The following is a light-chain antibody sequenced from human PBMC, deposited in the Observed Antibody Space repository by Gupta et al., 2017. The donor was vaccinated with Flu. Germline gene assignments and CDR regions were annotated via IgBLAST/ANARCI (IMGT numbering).Light chain of an antibody. CDR3: ATWHERLHRLGSPPKWV. Sequence: SGSRSNIESNYVYWYQQLPGAAPKLLIYRNNQRPSGVPDRFSGSKSGTSASLAISGLRSEDEADYDCATWHERLHRLGSPPKWVFGGGTMLTVL. J-gene: IGLJ3*02. CDR1: RSNIESNY. V-gene: IGLV1-47*01. CDR2: RNN.